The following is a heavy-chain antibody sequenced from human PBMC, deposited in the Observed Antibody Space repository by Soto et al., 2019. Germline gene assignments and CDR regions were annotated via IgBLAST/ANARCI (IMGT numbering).Heavy chain of an antibody. V-gene: IGHV3-23*01. CDR3: AKDRGLELRIFWFEA. J-gene: IGHJ5*02. CDR1: GFTFSSYA. Sequence: GASLRLSCAASGFTFSSYAMRCLRQAPGKGLEGVSAISRSGGITYYADSVKGRFTISRDNSKNTLYLQMNSLRAEDTAVYYCAKDRGLELRIFWFEAWGQGTMVTVSS. CDR2: ISRSGGIT. D-gene: IGHD1-7*01.